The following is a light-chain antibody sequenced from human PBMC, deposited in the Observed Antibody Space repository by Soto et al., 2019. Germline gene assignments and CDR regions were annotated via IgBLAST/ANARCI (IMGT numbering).Light chain of an antibody. CDR3: QQRNNWQA. CDR1: QSIGSY. CDR2: DAS. Sequence: EIVLTQSPGTLSLSAGERATLSCRASQSIGSYLAWYQQRPGKPPRLLIYDASNRATGVPARLSGSGSGTDFTLTIRSLEPEDFAVYYCQQRNNWQAFGQGTRLEI. V-gene: IGKV3-11*01. J-gene: IGKJ5*01.